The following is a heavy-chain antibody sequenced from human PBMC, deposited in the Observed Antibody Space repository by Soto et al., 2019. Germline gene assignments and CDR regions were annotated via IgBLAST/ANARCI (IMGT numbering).Heavy chain of an antibody. CDR2: ISSSSSYT. CDR3: ARVPLSGWFDP. J-gene: IGHJ5*02. V-gene: IGHV3-11*06. Sequence: GGSLRLSCAASGFTFSYYYMSWIRQSPGKGLEWVSYISSSSSYTSYADSVKGRFTISRDNAKNSLYLQMNSLRAEDTAVYYCARVPLSGWFDPWGQGTLVTVSS. CDR1: GFTFSYYY.